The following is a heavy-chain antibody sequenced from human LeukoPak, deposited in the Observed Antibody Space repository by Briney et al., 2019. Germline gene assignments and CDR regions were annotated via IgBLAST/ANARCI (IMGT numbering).Heavy chain of an antibody. D-gene: IGHD3-10*01. CDR1: GGTFSSYA. CDR3: ARAGAHDAFDI. J-gene: IGHJ3*02. V-gene: IGHV1-69*06. Sequence: GSSVKVSCKASGGTFSSYAISCVRQAPGQGLEWMGGIIPIFGTANYAQKFQGRVTITADKSTSTAYVELSSLRSEDTAVYYCARAGAHDAFDIWGQGTMVTVSS. CDR2: IIPIFGTA.